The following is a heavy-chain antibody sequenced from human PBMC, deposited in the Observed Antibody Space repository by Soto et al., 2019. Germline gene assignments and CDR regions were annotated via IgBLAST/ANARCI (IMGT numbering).Heavy chain of an antibody. D-gene: IGHD2-2*01. CDR1: GFTFSSYA. CDR2: ISYDGSNK. J-gene: IGHJ6*03. Sequence: GGSLRLSCAASGFTFSSYAMHWVRQAPGKGLEWVAVISYDGSNKYYADSVKGRFTISRDNSKNTLYLQMNSLRAEDTAVYYCARDRVVPAAPRGCYYYYMDVWGKGTTVTVSS. CDR3: ARDRVVPAAPRGCYYYYMDV. V-gene: IGHV3-30*04.